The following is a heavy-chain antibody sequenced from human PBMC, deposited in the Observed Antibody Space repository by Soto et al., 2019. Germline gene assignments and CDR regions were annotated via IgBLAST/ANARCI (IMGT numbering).Heavy chain of an antibody. CDR1: GGSICSYY. CDR3: ARRYGTSMDV. D-gene: IGHD5-18*01. V-gene: IGHV4-59*01. J-gene: IGHJ6*02. CDR2: IYYSGST. Sequence: QVQLQESGPGLVKPSETLSLTYTVSGGSICSYYWSWIRQPPGKGLQWIGYIYYSGSTNYNPSLKSRVTISVDTSKNQFSLKLSSVTAADTAVYYCARRYGTSMDVWGQGTTVTVSS.